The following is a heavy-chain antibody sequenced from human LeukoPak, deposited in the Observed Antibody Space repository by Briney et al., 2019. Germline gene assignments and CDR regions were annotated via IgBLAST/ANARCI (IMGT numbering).Heavy chain of an antibody. CDR1: GFTFSDYY. Sequence: GGSLGLSCAASGFTFSDYYMSWIRQAPGKGLEWVSYISSSGSTIYYADSVKGRFTISRDNAKNSLYLQMNSLRAEDTAVYYCARVATPPSGYYYYYMDVWGKGTTVTISS. D-gene: IGHD2-15*01. CDR2: ISSSGSTI. V-gene: IGHV3-11*01. CDR3: ARVATPPSGYYYYYMDV. J-gene: IGHJ6*03.